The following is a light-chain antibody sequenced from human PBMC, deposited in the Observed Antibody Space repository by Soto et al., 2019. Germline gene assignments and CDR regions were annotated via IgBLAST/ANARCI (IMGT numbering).Light chain of an antibody. CDR1: QSVSSSY. V-gene: IGKV3-20*01. J-gene: IGKJ4*01. Sequence: EIGLTQSPGTLSLSPGERATLSCRASQSVSSSYLAWYQQKPGQAPRLLIYGASSRATGIPDRFSGSGSGTDFTLTISSLEPEDFALYFCQQRSSWPPTFGGGTMVDIK. CDR2: GAS. CDR3: QQRSSWPPT.